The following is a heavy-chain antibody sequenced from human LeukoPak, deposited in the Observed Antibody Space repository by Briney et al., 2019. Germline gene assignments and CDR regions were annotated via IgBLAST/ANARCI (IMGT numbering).Heavy chain of an antibody. CDR3: ALTNWEYWYFDL. V-gene: IGHV1-69*05. CDR2: IIPIFGTA. J-gene: IGHJ2*01. D-gene: IGHD7-27*01. CDR1: GGTFSSYA. Sequence: SVRVSCKASGGTFSSYAISWVRQAPGQGLEWMGGIIPIFGTANYAQKFQGRVTITTDESTSTAYMELSSLRSEDTAVYYCALTNWEYWYFDLWGRGTLVTVSS.